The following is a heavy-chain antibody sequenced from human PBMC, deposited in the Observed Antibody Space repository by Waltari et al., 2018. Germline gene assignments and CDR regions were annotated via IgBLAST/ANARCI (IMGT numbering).Heavy chain of an antibody. D-gene: IGHD3-16*01. J-gene: IGHJ4*02. Sequence: QVQLVQSGAEVKKPGASVKVSCKASGYTFTSYGISWVRQAPGQGLEWMGGIIPIVGTANYAQKFQGRVTITADESTSTAYTELSSLRSEDTAVYYCARDLGDHVTLDYWGQGTLVTVSS. CDR2: IIPIVGTA. V-gene: IGHV1-69*13. CDR1: GYTFTSYG. CDR3: ARDLGDHVTLDY.